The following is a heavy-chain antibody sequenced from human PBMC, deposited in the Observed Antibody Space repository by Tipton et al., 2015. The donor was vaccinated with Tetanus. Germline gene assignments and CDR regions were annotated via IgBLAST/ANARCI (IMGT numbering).Heavy chain of an antibody. CDR2: VTPTNGRT. D-gene: IGHD1-26*01. CDR3: VRGGWELTF. Sequence: QMQLVQSGAEVKQPGASVKVSCKTSGYTFTSYDMNWVRQAPGQGLEWMGWVTPTNGRTGYAQKFQGRVAMTRDASINTAYMELSSLTSEDTAVYYCVRGGWELTFWGQGTLVTVSS. V-gene: IGHV1-8*02. J-gene: IGHJ1*01. CDR1: GYTFTSYD.